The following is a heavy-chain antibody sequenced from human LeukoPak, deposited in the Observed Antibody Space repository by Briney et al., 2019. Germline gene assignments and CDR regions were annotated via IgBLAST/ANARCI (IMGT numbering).Heavy chain of an antibody. CDR2: ISFDASNK. CDR3: AKDEDPFGSGSYVEGFDY. V-gene: IGHV3-30*18. Sequence: QPGGSLRLSCAASGFTFSSYGMHWVRQAPGKGLEWVAVISFDASNKYYADSVKGRFTISRDNSKNTLYLQMNSLRAEDTAVYYCAKDEDPFGSGSYVEGFDYWGQGTLVTVSS. J-gene: IGHJ4*02. CDR1: GFTFSSYG. D-gene: IGHD3-10*01.